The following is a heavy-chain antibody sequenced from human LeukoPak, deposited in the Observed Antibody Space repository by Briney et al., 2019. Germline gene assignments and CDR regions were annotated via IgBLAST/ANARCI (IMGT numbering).Heavy chain of an antibody. Sequence: PGGSLRLSCAASGFIFNNYWMSWVRQAPGKGLEWVANIKHSGPEDHYVDSVKGRFTVSRDDVKNSLYLQMNSLRAEDTAVYYCARDRYSGYDLFDYWGQGTLVTVSS. V-gene: IGHV3-7*05. J-gene: IGHJ4*02. CDR2: IKHSGPED. CDR1: GFIFNNYW. D-gene: IGHD5-12*01. CDR3: ARDRYSGYDLFDY.